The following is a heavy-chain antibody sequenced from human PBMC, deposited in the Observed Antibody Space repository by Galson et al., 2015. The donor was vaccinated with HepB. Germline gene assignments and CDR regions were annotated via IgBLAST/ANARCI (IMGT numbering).Heavy chain of an antibody. CDR2: SGNKINGYST. V-gene: IGHV3-72*01. CDR3: VRERKGGWFDP. Sequence: SLRLSCAASGFIFSDHYMDWVRQAPGKGLEWVGRSGNKINGYSTEYDASVKGRFIISRDVSKNSLYLQLNSLRFEDAAVYYCVRERKGGWFDPWGQGTLVIVSS. D-gene: IGHD3-16*01. J-gene: IGHJ5*02. CDR1: GFIFSDHY.